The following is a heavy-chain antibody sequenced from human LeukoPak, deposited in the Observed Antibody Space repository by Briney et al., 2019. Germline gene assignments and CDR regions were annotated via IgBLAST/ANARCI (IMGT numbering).Heavy chain of an antibody. J-gene: IGHJ4*02. D-gene: IGHD3-3*01. CDR1: GFTFSSYA. V-gene: IGHV3-23*01. CDR2: SGSGGST. Sequence: SLRPSCAASGFTFSSYAMSWVRQAPGKGLEWVSGSGSGGSTYYADSVKGRFTISRDNSKNTLYLQMNSLRAEDTAVYYCAKDFWSGYYPNYWGQGTLVTVSS. CDR3: AKDFWSGYYPNY.